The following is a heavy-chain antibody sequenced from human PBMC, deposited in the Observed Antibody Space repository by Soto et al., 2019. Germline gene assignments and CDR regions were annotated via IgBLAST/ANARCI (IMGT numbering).Heavy chain of an antibody. CDR2: IKSKTDGGTT. V-gene: IGHV3-15*07. Sequence: GGSLRLSCAASGFTFSNAWMNWVRQAPGKGLEWVGRIKSKTDGGTTDYAAPVKGRFTISRDDSKNTLYLQMNSLKTEDTAVYYCTTHPDIVVVPAATSYYFDYWGQGTLVTVSS. CDR3: TTHPDIVVVPAATSYYFDY. D-gene: IGHD2-2*01. CDR1: GFTFSNAW. J-gene: IGHJ4*02.